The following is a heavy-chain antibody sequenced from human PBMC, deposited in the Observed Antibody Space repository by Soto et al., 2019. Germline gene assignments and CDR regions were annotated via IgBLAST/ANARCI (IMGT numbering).Heavy chain of an antibody. CDR3: ARDPKRGDIVVVPVATSLDYYYYGMDV. CDR2: ISAYNGNT. CDR1: GYTFTSYG. V-gene: IGHV1-18*04. J-gene: IGHJ6*02. D-gene: IGHD2-2*01. Sequence: ASVKVSCKASGYTFTSYGISWVRQAPGQGLEWMGWISAYNGNTNYAQKLQGRVTMTTDTSTSTAYMELRSLRSDDTAVYYCARDPKRGDIVVVPVATSLDYYYYGMDVWGQGTTVTVSS.